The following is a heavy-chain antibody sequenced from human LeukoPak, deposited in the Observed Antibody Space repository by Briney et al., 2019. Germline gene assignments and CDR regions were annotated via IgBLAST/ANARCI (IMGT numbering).Heavy chain of an antibody. D-gene: IGHD5-12*01. CDR2: ISYDGSIK. Sequence: GGSLRLSCAASGFTFSSYAMHWVRQAPGKGLEWVAAISYDGSIKYSADSVKGRFTISRDNSKNALYLQMDSLRAEDTAVYYCARHRGLDFWGQGTLVTVSS. CDR3: ARHRGLDF. J-gene: IGHJ4*02. V-gene: IGHV3-30*04. CDR1: GFTFSSYA.